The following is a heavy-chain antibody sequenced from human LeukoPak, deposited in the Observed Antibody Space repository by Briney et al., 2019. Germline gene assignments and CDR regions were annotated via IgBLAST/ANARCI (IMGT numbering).Heavy chain of an antibody. CDR2: ISYDGSNK. CDR3: ARDDHVDTAMCDIDY. Sequence: GRSLRLSCAASGFTFSNYAMHRVRQAPGKGLEWVAVISYDGSNKYYADSVKGRFTISRDNSKNTLYLQMNSLRAEDTAVYYCARDDHVDTAMCDIDYWGQGTLVTVSS. CDR1: GFTFSNYA. V-gene: IGHV3-30-3*01. J-gene: IGHJ4*02. D-gene: IGHD5-18*01.